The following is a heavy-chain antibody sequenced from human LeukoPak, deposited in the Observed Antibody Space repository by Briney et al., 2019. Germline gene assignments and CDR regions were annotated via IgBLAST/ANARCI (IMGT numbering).Heavy chain of an antibody. CDR1: GFTFSSYW. J-gene: IGHJ3*02. V-gene: IGHV3-7*01. D-gene: IGHD6-19*01. Sequence: GGSLRLSCAASGFTFSSYWMSWVRQAPGKGLEWVANIKQDGSEKYYVDSVKGRFTISRDNAKNSLYLQMNSLRAEDTAVYYCARVGIAVAGRVRDAFDIWGQGTMVTVSS. CDR3: ARVGIAVAGRVRDAFDI. CDR2: IKQDGSEK.